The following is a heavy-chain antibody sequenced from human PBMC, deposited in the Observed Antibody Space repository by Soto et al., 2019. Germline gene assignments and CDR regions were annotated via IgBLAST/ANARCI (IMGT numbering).Heavy chain of an antibody. V-gene: IGHV3-23*01. D-gene: IGHD3-10*01. CDR1: GLNFRNYG. J-gene: IGHJ5*02. CDR2: ITNSGGTT. CDR3: VNPNFTARTAGSGNYVWFDP. Sequence: EVELLESGGGLVQPGGSLRLSCVVSGLNFRNYGMSWVRQAPGKGLEWVSVITNSGGTTYYADSVKGRFTISRDKFRNTVELQMNSLGAEDTARDYCVNPNFTARTAGSGNYVWFDPWGQGTQVTVSS.